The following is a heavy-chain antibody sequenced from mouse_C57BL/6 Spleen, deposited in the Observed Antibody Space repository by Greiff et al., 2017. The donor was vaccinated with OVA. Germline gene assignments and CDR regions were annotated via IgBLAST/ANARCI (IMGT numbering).Heavy chain of an antibody. CDR1: GYSITSGYD. D-gene: IGHD2-3*01. Sequence: EVKLQESGPGMVKPSQSLSLTCTVTGYSITSGYDWHWIRHFPGNKLEWMGYISYSGSTNYNPSLKSRISITHDTSKNHFFLKLNSVTTEDTATYYCARGGYDGYFYWGQGTTLIVSS. CDR3: ARGGYDGYFY. CDR2: ISYSGST. J-gene: IGHJ2*01. V-gene: IGHV3-1*01.